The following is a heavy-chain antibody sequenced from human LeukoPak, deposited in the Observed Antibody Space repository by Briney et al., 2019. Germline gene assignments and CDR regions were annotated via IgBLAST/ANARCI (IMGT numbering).Heavy chain of an antibody. Sequence: GGSLRLSCAASGFTFCSYWMSWVRPAPGKGLEWVANIKQDGSEKYYVDSVKGRFTISRDNAKNSLFLQMNSLRAEDMAVYYCARGASGIQLWFFDPWGQGTLVSVSS. CDR1: GFTFCSYW. CDR3: ARGASGIQLWFFDP. CDR2: IKQDGSEK. D-gene: IGHD5-18*01. V-gene: IGHV3-7*01. J-gene: IGHJ5*02.